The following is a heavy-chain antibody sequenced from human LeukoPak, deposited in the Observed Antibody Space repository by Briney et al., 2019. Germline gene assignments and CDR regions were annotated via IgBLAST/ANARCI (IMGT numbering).Heavy chain of an antibody. CDR3: AREPDVRYSSSCCHFDY. CDR2: ISGYNGNT. Sequence: ASVKVSCKASGYTFTSYGIGWVRQAPGQGLEWMGWISGYNGNTNYAQKVQGRVTITADESTSTAYMELSSLRSEDTAVYYCAREPDVRYSSSCCHFDYWGQGTLVTVSS. CDR1: GYTFTSYG. V-gene: IGHV1-18*01. J-gene: IGHJ4*02. D-gene: IGHD6-13*01.